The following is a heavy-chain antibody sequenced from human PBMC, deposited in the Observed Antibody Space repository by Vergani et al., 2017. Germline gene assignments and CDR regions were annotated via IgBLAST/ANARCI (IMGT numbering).Heavy chain of an antibody. Sequence: EVQLVESGGGLVQPGGSLRLSCAASGFTVSSNYMSWVRQAPGKGLEWVSVIYSGGSTYYADSVKGRFTISRDNSKNTLYLQMNSLRAEDTAVYYCAKDSVAVAGRPFHFDYWGQGTLVTVSS. D-gene: IGHD6-19*01. V-gene: IGHV3-66*02. CDR1: GFTVSSNY. J-gene: IGHJ4*02. CDR3: AKDSVAVAGRPFHFDY. CDR2: IYSGGST.